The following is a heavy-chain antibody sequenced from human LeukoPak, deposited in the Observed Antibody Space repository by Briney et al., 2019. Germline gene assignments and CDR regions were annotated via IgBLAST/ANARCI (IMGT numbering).Heavy chain of an antibody. CDR1: GGSIMYYY. V-gene: IGHV4-59*08. D-gene: IGHD6-6*01. CDR3: ARHEAPPSIASYYYYGMDV. CDR2: IYYNGST. J-gene: IGHJ6*02. Sequence: SETLSLTCTVSGGSIMYYYWSWIRQSPGKGLEWIGYIYYNGSTNYNPSLKSRVTISVDTSKNQFSLKLSSVTAADTAVYYCARHEAPPSIASYYYYGMDVWGQGTTVTVSS.